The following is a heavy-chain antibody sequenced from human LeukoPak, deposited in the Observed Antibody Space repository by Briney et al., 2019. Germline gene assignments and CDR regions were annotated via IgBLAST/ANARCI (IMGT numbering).Heavy chain of an antibody. CDR3: TTSKEGEYYFDY. D-gene: IGHD3-16*01. V-gene: IGHV3-15*01. CDR2: IKSKTDGGTT. CDR1: GFTFSNAW. Sequence: GGSLRLSCAASGFTFSNAWMSWVRQAPGKGLEWVGRIKSKTDGGTTDYAAPVKGRFTISRDDSKNTLYLQMNSLKTEDTAVYYCTTSKEGEYYFDYWGQGTLVTVSS. J-gene: IGHJ4*02.